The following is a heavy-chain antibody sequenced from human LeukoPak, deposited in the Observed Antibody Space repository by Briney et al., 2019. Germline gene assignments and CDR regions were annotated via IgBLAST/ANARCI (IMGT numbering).Heavy chain of an antibody. CDR1: GYSISSGYY. Sequence: PSETLSLTCTVSGYSISSGYYWGWIRQPPGKGLEWIGSIYHSGSTYYNPSLKSRVIISVDTSKNQFSLKLSSVTAADTAVYYCARDNAYYGSGRNNWFDPWGQGTLVTVSS. CDR2: IYHSGST. CDR3: ARDNAYYGSGRNNWFDP. J-gene: IGHJ5*02. V-gene: IGHV4-38-2*02. D-gene: IGHD3-10*01.